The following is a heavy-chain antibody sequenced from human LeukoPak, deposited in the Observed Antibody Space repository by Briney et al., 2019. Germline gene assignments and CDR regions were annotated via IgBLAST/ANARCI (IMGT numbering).Heavy chain of an antibody. CDR1: GFTFSSYS. CDR3: ARGRGERKYYFDY. CDR2: ISSSSGTI. Sequence: TGGSLRLSCAASGFTFSSYSMNWVRQAPGKGLEWVSYISSSSGTIYYADSVKGRFTISRDNAKNSLYLQMNSLRAEDTAVYYCARGRGERKYYFDYWGQGTLVTVSS. J-gene: IGHJ4*02. V-gene: IGHV3-48*01. D-gene: IGHD3-10*01.